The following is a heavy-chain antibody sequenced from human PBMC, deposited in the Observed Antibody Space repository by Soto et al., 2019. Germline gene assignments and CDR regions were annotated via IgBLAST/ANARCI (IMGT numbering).Heavy chain of an antibody. CDR2: IYYSGST. CDR3: ARRGYSSGWYWFDP. V-gene: IGHV4-59*01. J-gene: IGHJ5*02. D-gene: IGHD6-19*01. Sequence: PSETLSLTCTVSGYSISSYYWSWIRQPPGKGLEWIGYIYYSGSTNYNPSLKSRVTISVDTSKNQFSLKLSSVTAADTAVYYCARRGYSSGWYWFDPWGQGTLVTVSS. CDR1: GYSISSYY.